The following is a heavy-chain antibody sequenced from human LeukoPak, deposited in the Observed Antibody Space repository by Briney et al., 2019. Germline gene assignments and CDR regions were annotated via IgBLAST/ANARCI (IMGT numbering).Heavy chain of an antibody. CDR1: GYTFTSYD. D-gene: IGHD2/OR15-2a*01. CDR3: ARAFHRNDAFDI. J-gene: IGHJ3*02. V-gene: IGHV1-8*03. CDR2: MNPNSGNT. Sequence: ASVKASCKASGYTFTSYDINWVRQATGQGLEWMGWMNPNSGNTGYAQKFQGRVTITRNTSISTAYMELSSLRSEDTAVYYCARAFHRNDAFDIWGQGTMVTVSS.